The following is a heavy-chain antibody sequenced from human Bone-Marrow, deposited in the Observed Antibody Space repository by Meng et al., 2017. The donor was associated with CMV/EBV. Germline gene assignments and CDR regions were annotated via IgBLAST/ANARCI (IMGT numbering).Heavy chain of an antibody. V-gene: IGHV3-33*03. D-gene: IGHD3-10*01. CDR3: AKAPYSGGFDS. CDR2: IWYDGSEE. J-gene: IGHJ4*02. CDR1: GFTFSKCG. Sequence: GESLKISCTASGFTFSKCGMHWVRQAPGKGLEWVAVIWYDGSEEYYADNVKGRFTISRDNYRHMLYLQMNNLRAEDTAVYYCAKAPYSGGFDSWGQGTLVTFSS.